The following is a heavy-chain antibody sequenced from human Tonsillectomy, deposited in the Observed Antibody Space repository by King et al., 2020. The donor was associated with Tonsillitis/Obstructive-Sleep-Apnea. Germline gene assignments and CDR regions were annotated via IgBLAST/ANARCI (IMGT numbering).Heavy chain of an antibody. V-gene: IGHV4-34*01. D-gene: IGHD3-3*01. CDR2: INHTGST. CDR1: GGSFSGYY. J-gene: IGHJ6*02. Sequence: VQLQQWGAGLLKPSETLSLTCAVYGGSFSGYYWSWIRQPPGKGLEWIGEINHTGSTNYNPSLKSRVTISVDTSKNQFSLRLTSVTAADTALYYCARGGTIFGYGMDVWGQGTTVTVSS. CDR3: ARGGTIFGYGMDV.